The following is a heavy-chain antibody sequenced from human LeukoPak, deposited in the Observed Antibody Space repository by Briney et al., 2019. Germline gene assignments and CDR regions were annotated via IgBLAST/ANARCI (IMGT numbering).Heavy chain of an antibody. CDR1: GGSISSSIYY. D-gene: IGHD1-20*01. CDR3: ARQRITGTARGYFDS. J-gene: IGHJ4*02. CDR2: ISYSGDT. V-gene: IGHV4-39*01. Sequence: PSETLSLTCTVSGGSISSSIYYWGWSRQPPGKGLEWNGSISYSGDTFYHPSLKSRVTISVDTSTSQFSLTLTSVTAADTAVYKCARQRITGTARGYFDSWGQGTLVTVSS.